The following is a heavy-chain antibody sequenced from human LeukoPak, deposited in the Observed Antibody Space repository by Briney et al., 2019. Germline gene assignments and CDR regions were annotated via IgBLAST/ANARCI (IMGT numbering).Heavy chain of an antibody. CDR2: ISYDGSNR. V-gene: IGHV3-30*12. Sequence: GGSLRLSCAVSGFNFNTYGMYWVRQAPGKGLEWVAAISYDGSNRYYADSVKGRFTISRDNAKNSLYLQMNSLRAEDTAVYYCAREPYDSSGYYYDYWGQGTLVTVSS. CDR3: AREPYDSSGYYYDY. CDR1: GFNFNTYG. J-gene: IGHJ4*02. D-gene: IGHD3-22*01.